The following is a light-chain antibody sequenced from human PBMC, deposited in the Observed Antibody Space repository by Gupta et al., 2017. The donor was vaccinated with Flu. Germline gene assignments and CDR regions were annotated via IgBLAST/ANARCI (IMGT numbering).Light chain of an antibody. CDR2: KAS. V-gene: IGKV2-30*01. CDR3: MHRKRWPWT. CDR1: ESRVYSDGDSY. Sequence: DAVMTQSPLSLPVTLGQPASISCRSSESRVYSDGDSYVSWFHQRPGQSPRRLIYKASNRDSGVPDRISGSGSGTXFTLTIXRREAEDVGVYYCMHRKRWPWTFGXGTKVEI. J-gene: IGKJ1*01.